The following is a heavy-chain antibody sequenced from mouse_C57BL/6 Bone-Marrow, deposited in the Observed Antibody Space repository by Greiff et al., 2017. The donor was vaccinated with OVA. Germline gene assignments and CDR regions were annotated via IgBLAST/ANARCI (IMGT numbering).Heavy chain of an antibody. CDR1: GFTFSSYT. V-gene: IGHV5-9*01. CDR3: ARQGYYLAY. CDR2: ISGGGGNT. J-gene: IGHJ3*01. Sequence: EVKVVESGGGLVKPGGSLKLSCAASGFTFSSYTMSWVRQTPEKRLEWVATISGGGGNTYYPDSVKGRFTISRDNAKNTLYLQMSSLRSEDTALYYCARQGYYLAYWGQGTLVTVSA. D-gene: IGHD2-3*01.